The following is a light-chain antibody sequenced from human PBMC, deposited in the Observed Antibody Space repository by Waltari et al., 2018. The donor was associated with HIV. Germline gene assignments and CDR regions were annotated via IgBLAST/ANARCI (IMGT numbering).Light chain of an antibody. V-gene: IGLV2-14*01. CDR3: CSYTTSDTWV. Sequence: QSALTQPASVSGSPGPSITIPYAGTSSDVRQHNLFSWYQQHPGKPPKLIVFEVTNRPSGLSSRFSGSKSDNTASLTISGLQAEDEADYYCCSYTTSDTWVFGGGTKLTVL. CDR2: EVT. J-gene: IGLJ3*02. CDR1: SSDVRQHNL.